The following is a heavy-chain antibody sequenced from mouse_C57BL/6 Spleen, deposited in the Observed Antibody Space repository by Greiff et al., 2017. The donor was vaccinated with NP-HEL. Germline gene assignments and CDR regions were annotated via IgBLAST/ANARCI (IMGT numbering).Heavy chain of an antibody. Sequence: QVQLKQSGAELVRPGTSVKVSCKASGYAFTNYLIEWVKQRPGQGLEWIGVINPGSGGTNYNEKFKGKATLTADKSSSTAYMQLSSLTSEDSAVYFCARYRDLDFDVWGTGTTVTVSS. CDR1: GYAFTNYL. CDR2: INPGSGGT. V-gene: IGHV1-54*01. J-gene: IGHJ1*03. D-gene: IGHD2-14*01. CDR3: ARYRDLDFDV.